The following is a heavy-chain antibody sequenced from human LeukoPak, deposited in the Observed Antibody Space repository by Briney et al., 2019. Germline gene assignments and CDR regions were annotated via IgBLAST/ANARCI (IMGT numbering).Heavy chain of an antibody. J-gene: IGHJ4*02. CDR2: ISSSGSTI. V-gene: IGHV3-11*04. CDR3: ATYYTIFDPFDY. CDR1: GFTFSDYY. D-gene: IGHD3-3*01. Sequence: GGSLRLSCAASGFTFSDYYMSWIRQAPGKGLEWVSYISSSGSTIYYADSVKGRFTISRDNAKNSLYLQMNSLRAEDTAVYYCATYYTIFDPFDYWGQGTLVTVSS.